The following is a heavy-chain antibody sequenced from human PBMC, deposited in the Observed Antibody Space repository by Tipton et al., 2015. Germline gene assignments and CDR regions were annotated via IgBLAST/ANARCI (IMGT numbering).Heavy chain of an antibody. CDR3: AKVDWAGYNRRGYEMFDQ. V-gene: IGHV3-23*01. CDR2: ISGWGGEDSM. J-gene: IGHJ4*02. Sequence: GSLRLSYVASGFTFRNYGMSWVRQAPGQGLEWVSSISGWGGEDSMYYADSVKGRFTISRDDSKNTMFLRMNSLRAEDTAIYYCAKVDWAGYNRRGYEMFDQWGQGTLVTVSS. D-gene: IGHD5-24*01. CDR1: GFTFRNYG.